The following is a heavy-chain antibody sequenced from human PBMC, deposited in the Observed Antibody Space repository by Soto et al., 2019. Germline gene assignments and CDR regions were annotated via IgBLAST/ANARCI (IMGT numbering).Heavy chain of an antibody. CDR2: MSFDGTTK. CDR3: AREGPEAFRSTWHFDY. J-gene: IGHJ4*02. CDR1: GFTFSNFA. D-gene: IGHD1-26*01. Sequence: QVQLVESGGGVVQPGRSLRLSCAASGFTFSNFAMHWFRQAPGKGLELVAVMSFDGTTKFYADSVKGRFTVSRDNSQNPLYLQVNSLRDEDTAVYYCAREGPEAFRSTWHFDYWGQGTLVTVSS. V-gene: IGHV3-30-3*01.